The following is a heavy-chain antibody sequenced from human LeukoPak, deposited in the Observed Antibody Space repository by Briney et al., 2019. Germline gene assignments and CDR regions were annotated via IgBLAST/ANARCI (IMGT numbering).Heavy chain of an antibody. CDR2: INPNSGGT. CDR3: ARAYYDILTGSLGNWFDP. J-gene: IGHJ5*02. D-gene: IGHD3-9*01. Sequence: ASVKVSCKASGYTFTGYYMHWVRQAPGQGREWMGWINPNSGGTNYAQKFQGRVTMTRDTSISTAYMELSRLRSDATAVYYCARAYYDILTGSLGNWFDPWGQGTLVTVSS. V-gene: IGHV1-2*02. CDR1: GYTFTGYY.